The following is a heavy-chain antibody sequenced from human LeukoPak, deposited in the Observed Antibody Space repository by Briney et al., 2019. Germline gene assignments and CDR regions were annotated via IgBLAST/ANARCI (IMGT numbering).Heavy chain of an antibody. V-gene: IGHV3-7*05. J-gene: IGHJ4*02. D-gene: IGHD3-22*01. CDR2: IKKDGGEK. CDR1: GFTFSTYW. Sequence: GGSLRLSCAASGFTFSTYWMTWVRQAPGKGLEWVAHIKKDGGEKYYVDSVKGRFTISRDNGKNSLYLQMNSLRAEDTAVYYCARAGHYYDSSGYAYWGQGTLVTVSS. CDR3: ARAGHYYDSSGYAY.